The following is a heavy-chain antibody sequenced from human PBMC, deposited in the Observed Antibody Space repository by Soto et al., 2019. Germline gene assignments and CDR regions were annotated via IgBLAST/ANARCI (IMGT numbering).Heavy chain of an antibody. CDR1: GYSFTSYW. V-gene: IGHV5-51*01. Sequence: PGESLKISCKGSGYSFTSYWIGWVRQMPGKGLEWMGIIYPGDSDTRYSPSFQGQVTISADKSISTAYLQWSSLKASDTAMYYCARTTHSSSWYLYPYYYYYYGMDVWGQGTTVTVSS. CDR2: IYPGDSDT. CDR3: ARTTHSSSWYLYPYYYYYYGMDV. D-gene: IGHD6-13*01. J-gene: IGHJ6*02.